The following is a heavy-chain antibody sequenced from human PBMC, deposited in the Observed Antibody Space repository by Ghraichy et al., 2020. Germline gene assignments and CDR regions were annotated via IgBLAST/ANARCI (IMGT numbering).Heavy chain of an antibody. J-gene: IGHJ3*02. V-gene: IGHV4-39*01. CDR1: GGSINSGGHY. CDR2: VYYSGTT. CDR3: ARSYGDYGNRDDAFDI. Sequence: SETLSLTCTVSGGSINSGGHYWGWIRQPPGKGLEWIGSVYYSGTTYYNPSLKGRVTITVDTSKKQFSLKLNSVTAGDTAVYYCARSYGDYGNRDDAFDIWGQGTMVNVSS. D-gene: IGHD4-17*01.